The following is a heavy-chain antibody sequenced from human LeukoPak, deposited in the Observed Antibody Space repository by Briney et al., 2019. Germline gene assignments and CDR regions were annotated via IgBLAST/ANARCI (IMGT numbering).Heavy chain of an antibody. CDR2: INPNSGGT. V-gene: IGHV1-2*02. J-gene: IGHJ3*02. CDR1: GYTFTGYY. D-gene: IGHD3-10*01. CDR3: ARDPPVLLWFGEFHVFDI. Sequence: ASVKVSCKASGYTFTGYYMHWVRQAPGQGLEWMGWINPNSGGTNYAQKFQGRVTMTRDTSISTAHMELSRLRSDDTAVYYCARDPPVLLWFGEFHVFDIWGQGKMVPSLQ.